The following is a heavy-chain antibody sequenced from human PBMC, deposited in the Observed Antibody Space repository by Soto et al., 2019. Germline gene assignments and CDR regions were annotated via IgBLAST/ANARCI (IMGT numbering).Heavy chain of an antibody. D-gene: IGHD1-26*01. J-gene: IGHJ4*02. CDR1: GFTFSSYG. CDR3: AKDLQWELSLDY. CDR2: ISYDGSNK. V-gene: IGHV3-30*18. Sequence: QVQLVESGGGVVQPGRSLRLSCAASGFTFSSYGMHWVRQAPGKGLEWVAVISYDGSNKYYADFVKGRFTISRDNYKNALYLQMNSLTAEDTAVYYCAKDLQWELSLDYWGQGTLVTVSS.